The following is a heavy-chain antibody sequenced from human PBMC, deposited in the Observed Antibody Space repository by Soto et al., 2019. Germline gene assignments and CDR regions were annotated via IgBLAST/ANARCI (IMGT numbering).Heavy chain of an antibody. Sequence: QITLKESGPTLVKPTQTLTLTCTFSGFSLTTDRVGVGWIRQPPGEALEWLAGLYWDDSKTYRPSLESRLTITKDTSKNQVALTMTNMDSLDTATYYCAHAYGGRSLYWGQGTLVTVSS. D-gene: IGHD1-26*01. CDR1: GFSLTTDRVG. V-gene: IGHV2-5*02. J-gene: IGHJ4*02. CDR3: AHAYGGRSLY. CDR2: LYWDDSK.